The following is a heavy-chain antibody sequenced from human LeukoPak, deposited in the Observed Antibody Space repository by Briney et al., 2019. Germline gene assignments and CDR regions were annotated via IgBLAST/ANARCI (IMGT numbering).Heavy chain of an antibody. V-gene: IGHV4-59*01. Sequence: SETLSLTCSVSGGSISGFYWNWIRQPPGKGLEWIGYIFYSGSTNYNPSLKSRVTMSVDTSKNQFSLKLSSVTAADTAVYFCAKARDTGYARLGMDVWGQGTTDTVSS. CDR1: GGSISGFY. CDR2: IFYSGST. J-gene: IGHJ6*02. CDR3: AKARDTGYARLGMDV. D-gene: IGHD5-18*01.